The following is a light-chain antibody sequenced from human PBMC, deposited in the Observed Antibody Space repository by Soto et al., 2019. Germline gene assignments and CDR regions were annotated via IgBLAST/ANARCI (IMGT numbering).Light chain of an antibody. CDR1: QGLSSY. J-gene: IGKJ3*01. CDR3: RQLNSYPVT. CDR2: STS. V-gene: IGKV1-9*01. Sequence: DIQLTQSPSFLSASAGDRVTITCRASQGLSSYLAWYQQKPGMAPKLLIYSTSTFQSGVPARFSGSASGTEFTPVIISLQPEDVSTFYCRQLNSYPVTFGPGTKVDI.